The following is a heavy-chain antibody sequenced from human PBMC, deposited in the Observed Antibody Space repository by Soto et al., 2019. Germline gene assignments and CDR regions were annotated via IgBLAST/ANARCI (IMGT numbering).Heavy chain of an antibody. Sequence: ASVKVSCKASGYTFTNYYMHWVRQAPGQGLEWMGVIHYSGATPTYAQKFQGRVTMARDTSTSTVYVELSSLRAEDTAVYYCVRDGSSGWHFDSWGQGTLVTVSS. V-gene: IGHV1-46*01. J-gene: IGHJ4*02. D-gene: IGHD6-19*01. CDR3: VRDGSSGWHFDS. CDR2: IHYSGATP. CDR1: GYTFTNYY.